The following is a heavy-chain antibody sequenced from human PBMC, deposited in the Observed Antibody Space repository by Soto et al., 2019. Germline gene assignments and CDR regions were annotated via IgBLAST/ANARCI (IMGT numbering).Heavy chain of an antibody. Sequence: QVQLVESGGGLVEPGGSLRLSCTASGFIFSDFYMTWIRQAPGKGLEWVSYISSDGSTIFYAVSVKGRFIISRDNAKNSLFLEMNSLRAEDTAVYYCLRPYFFDFWGQGALVAVSS. J-gene: IGHJ4*02. V-gene: IGHV3-11*01. CDR2: ISSDGSTI. CDR3: LRPYFFDF. CDR1: GFIFSDFY.